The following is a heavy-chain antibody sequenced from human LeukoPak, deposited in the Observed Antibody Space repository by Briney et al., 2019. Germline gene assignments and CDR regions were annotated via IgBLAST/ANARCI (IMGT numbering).Heavy chain of an antibody. J-gene: IGHJ4*02. CDR1: GFTFAGYA. CDR3: ARGLYDILTGYSPYLDNY. Sequence: GGSLRLSCAASGFTFAGYAMSWVRQAPGKGLEWVSTVSGSGGSTYYADSVKGRFTISRDNAKNSLYLQMNSLRAEDTAVYYCARGLYDILTGYSPYLDNYWGQGTLVTVSS. V-gene: IGHV3-23*01. CDR2: VSGSGGST. D-gene: IGHD3-9*01.